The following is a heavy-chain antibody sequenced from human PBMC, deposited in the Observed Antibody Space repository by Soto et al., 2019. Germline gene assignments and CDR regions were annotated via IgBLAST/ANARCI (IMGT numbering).Heavy chain of an antibody. Sequence: GGSLRLSCTASGFTFGDYAMSWFRQAPGKGLEWVGFIRSKAYGGTTEYAASVKGRFTISRDDSKSIAYLQMNSLKTEETAVYYCTRDSEWLLSASNYYMDVWGKGTTVTVSS. D-gene: IGHD3-3*01. CDR1: GFTFGDYA. V-gene: IGHV3-49*03. CDR3: TRDSEWLLSASNYYMDV. J-gene: IGHJ6*03. CDR2: IRSKAYGGTT.